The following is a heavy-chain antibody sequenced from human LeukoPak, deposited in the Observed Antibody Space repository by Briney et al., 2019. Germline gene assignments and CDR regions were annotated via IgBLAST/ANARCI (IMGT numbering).Heavy chain of an antibody. J-gene: IGHJ4*02. CDR2: IIPIFGTA. CDR3: ALTLDYDYVWGSYRRFDY. Sequence: SVKVSCKASGGTFSSYAISWVRQAPGQGLEWMGGIIPIFGTANYAQKFQGRVTVTADESTSTAYMELSSLRSEDTAVYYCALTLDYDYVWGSYRRFDYWGQGTLVTVSS. D-gene: IGHD3-16*02. V-gene: IGHV1-69*01. CDR1: GGTFSSYA.